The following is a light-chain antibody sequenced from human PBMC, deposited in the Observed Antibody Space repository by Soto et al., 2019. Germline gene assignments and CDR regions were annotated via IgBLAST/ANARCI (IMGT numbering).Light chain of an antibody. J-gene: IGKJ4*01. V-gene: IGKV3-15*01. CDR2: AAS. CDR3: QQYDKFPSLT. Sequence: EMVMTQSPATLSVSPGERATLSCRASQSVSSNLAWYRQKPGQAPRLLIYAASTRATGIPARFSGSGSGTEFTLTISSLQSEDFALYYCQQYDKFPSLTFGGGTKVEIK. CDR1: QSVSSN.